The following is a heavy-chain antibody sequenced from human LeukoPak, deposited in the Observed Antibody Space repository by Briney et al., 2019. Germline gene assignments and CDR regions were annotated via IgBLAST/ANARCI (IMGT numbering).Heavy chain of an antibody. D-gene: IGHD3-22*01. CDR1: GFTFSSYG. V-gene: IGHV3-30*18. CDR3: AKDTYYYDSSGLIDY. CDR2: ISYDGSNK. J-gene: IGHJ4*02. Sequence: GGSLRLSCAASGFTFSSYGMHWVRQAPGKGLEWVAVISYDGSNKYYADSVKGRFAISRDNSKNTLYLQMNSLRAEDTAVNYCAKDTYYYDSSGLIDYWGQGTLVTVSS.